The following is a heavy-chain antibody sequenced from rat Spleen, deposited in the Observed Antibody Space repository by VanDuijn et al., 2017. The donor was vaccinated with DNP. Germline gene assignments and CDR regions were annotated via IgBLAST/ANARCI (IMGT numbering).Heavy chain of an antibody. CDR3: ARQFYGGYSAAGYFDY. D-gene: IGHD1-11*01. V-gene: IGHV5S13*01. CDR2: ISTVGDNA. Sequence: EVQLVESGGGLVQPGRSLKLSCAASGFIFSKYGMAWVRQAPTKGLEWVASISTVGDNAYYRDSVKGRFTISRDNAKNTQYLQMDSLRSEDTATYYCARQFYGGYSAAGYFDYWGQGVMVTVSS. CDR1: GFIFSKYG. J-gene: IGHJ2*01.